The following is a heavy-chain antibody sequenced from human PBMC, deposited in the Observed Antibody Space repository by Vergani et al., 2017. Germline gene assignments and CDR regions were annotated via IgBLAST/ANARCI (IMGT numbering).Heavy chain of an antibody. J-gene: IGHJ5*02. V-gene: IGHV3-7*01. Sequence: EVQLVESGGGLVQPGGSLRLSCAASGFIFSHYWMSWVRQAPGKGLEWVANINHDGSEKYYVDSVKGRFTISRDNAKNSLYLQMNSLRAEDTALYYCARINYYGSSCYSLTRWHNWFDPWGQGTMITFSS. CDR3: ARINYYGSSCYSLTRWHNWFDP. CDR1: GFIFSHYW. D-gene: IGHD3-22*01. CDR2: INHDGSEK.